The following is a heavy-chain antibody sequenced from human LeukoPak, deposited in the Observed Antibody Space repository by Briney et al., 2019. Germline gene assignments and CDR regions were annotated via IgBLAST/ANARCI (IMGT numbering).Heavy chain of an antibody. Sequence: PSETLSLTCTVSVGSLTSGTYYCGSIRQPPGEGLEWIGSIFDSGSTYYNRSRTSRVTIDIDTPNNQFSLRLSSVTAADAAVYYCARHWKGDYGNYERPLDCWGQGTLVTVSS. CDR2: IFDSGST. CDR1: VGSLTSGTYY. D-gene: IGHD4-11*01. V-gene: IGHV4-39*01. CDR3: ARHWKGDYGNYERPLDC. J-gene: IGHJ4*02.